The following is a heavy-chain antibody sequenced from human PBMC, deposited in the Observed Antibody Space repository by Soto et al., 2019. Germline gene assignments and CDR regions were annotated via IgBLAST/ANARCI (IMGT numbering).Heavy chain of an antibody. CDR2: IYYSGST. D-gene: IGHD3-22*01. J-gene: IGHJ4*02. V-gene: IGHV4-59*01. CDR3: ARDHYYSSGYYYIDY. CDR1: GGSISSYY. Sequence: SETLSLTCTVSGGSISSYYWSWIRQPPGKGLEWIGYIYYSGSTNYNPSLKSRVTISVDTSKNQFSLKLSSVTAADTAVYYCARDHYYSSGYYYIDYWGQGTLVTVSS.